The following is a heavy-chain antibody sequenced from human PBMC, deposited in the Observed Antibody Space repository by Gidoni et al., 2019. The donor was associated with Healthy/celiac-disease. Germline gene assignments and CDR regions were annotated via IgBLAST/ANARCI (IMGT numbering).Heavy chain of an antibody. CDR1: GGSISSSSYY. J-gene: IGHJ4*02. Sequence: QLQLQESGPGLVTPSETLSLTCTVSGGSISSSSYYWGWIRQPPGKGLEWIGSIYYSGSTYYNPSLKSRVTISVDTSKNQFSLKLSSVTAADTAVYYCARLKFGSWYIDYWGQGTLVTVSS. V-gene: IGHV4-39*01. CDR2: IYYSGST. CDR3: ARLKFGSWYIDY. D-gene: IGHD6-13*01.